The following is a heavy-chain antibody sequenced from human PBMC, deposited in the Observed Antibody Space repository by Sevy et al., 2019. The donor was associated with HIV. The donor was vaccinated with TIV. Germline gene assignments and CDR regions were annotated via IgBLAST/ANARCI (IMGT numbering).Heavy chain of an antibody. Sequence: GGSLRLSCAASGFTFSSYDMSWVRQAPGKGLEWVPGISPTGGTTHYAESVKGRFIISRDNSKKTLFLQMNSLRAEDTALYYCAKDLEQQLGPDYWGQGTQDTVSS. CDR2: ISPTGGTT. J-gene: IGHJ4*02. V-gene: IGHV3-23*01. CDR1: GFTFSSYD. D-gene: IGHD6-13*01. CDR3: AKDLEQQLGPDY.